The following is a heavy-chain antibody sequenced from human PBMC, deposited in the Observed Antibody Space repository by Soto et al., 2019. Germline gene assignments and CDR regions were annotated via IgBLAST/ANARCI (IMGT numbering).Heavy chain of an antibody. D-gene: IGHD1-26*01. Sequence: SETLSLTCTVSGGSISGYYWSWIRQPPGKGLEWIGYMYNNGSTSYNPSPKSRVTISVDTSKNQFSLKLSSVTAADTVVYYCARDFIVGATATIDYWGQGNMVTVSS. CDR3: ARDFIVGATATIDY. CDR2: MYNNGST. J-gene: IGHJ4*02. V-gene: IGHV4-59*01. CDR1: GGSISGYY.